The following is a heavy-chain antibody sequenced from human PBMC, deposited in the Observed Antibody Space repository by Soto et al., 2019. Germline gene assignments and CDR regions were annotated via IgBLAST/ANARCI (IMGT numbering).Heavy chain of an antibody. CDR1: GFTFDDYA. J-gene: IGHJ4*02. CDR2: ISWNSGSI. V-gene: IGHV3-9*01. D-gene: IGHD3-3*01. Sequence: EVQLVESGGGLVQPGRSLRLSCAASGFTFDDYAMHWVRQAPGKGLEWVSGISWNSGSIGYADSVKGRFTISRDNAKNSLYLQMNSLRAEDTALYYCAKGQLRFLEWLWGYFDYWGQGSLVTVSS. CDR3: AKGQLRFLEWLWGYFDY.